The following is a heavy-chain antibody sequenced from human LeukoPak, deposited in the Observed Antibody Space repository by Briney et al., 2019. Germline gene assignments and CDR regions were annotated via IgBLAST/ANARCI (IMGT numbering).Heavy chain of an antibody. D-gene: IGHD2-2*01. CDR2: ISAYNGNT. CDR1: GGTFSSYA. Sequence: ASVKVSCKASGGTFSSYAISWVRQAPGQGLEWMGWISAYNGNTNYAQKLQGRVTMTTDTSTSTAYMELRSLRSDDTAVYYCARTSPGNKLDYWGQGTLVTVSS. J-gene: IGHJ4*02. V-gene: IGHV1-18*01. CDR3: ARTSPGNKLDY.